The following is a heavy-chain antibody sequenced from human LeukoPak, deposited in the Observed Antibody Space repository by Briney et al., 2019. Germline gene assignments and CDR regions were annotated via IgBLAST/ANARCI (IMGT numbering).Heavy chain of an antibody. J-gene: IGHJ4*02. CDR1: GGSISDYH. V-gene: IGHV4-59*01. CDR2: INYSGTT. CDR3: ATTRGGYWASPLDF. D-gene: IGHD5-12*01. Sequence: SETLSLTCTVSGGSISDYHCNWLRQAPEKGLEWIGYINYSGTTNYNPSLTSRVTISADTSKTQASLMVRSVTAADTAVYYCATTRGGYWASPLDFWGQGILVTVSS.